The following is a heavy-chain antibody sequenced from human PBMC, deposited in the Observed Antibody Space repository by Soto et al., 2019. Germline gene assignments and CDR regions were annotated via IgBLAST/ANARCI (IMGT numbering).Heavy chain of an antibody. CDR1: GFTFSSYG. V-gene: IGHV3-30*03. J-gene: IGHJ3*01. CDR3: ARDRCRGGSCYRTYAFDL. CDR2: ISYDGSNK. Sequence: PGGSLRLSCAASGFTFSSYGMHWVRQAPGKGLEWVAVISYDGSNKYYADSVKGRFTISRDNSKNTLYLQMNSLRAEDTAVYYCARDRCRGGSCYRTYAFDLWGQGTMVTVSS. D-gene: IGHD2-15*01.